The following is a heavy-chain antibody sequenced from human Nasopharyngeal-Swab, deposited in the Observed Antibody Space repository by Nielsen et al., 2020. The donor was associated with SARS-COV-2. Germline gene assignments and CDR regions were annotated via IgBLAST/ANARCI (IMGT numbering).Heavy chain of an antibody. V-gene: IGHV3-64*01. CDR1: GFTFSSYS. CDR2: ISPGGGGA. J-gene: IGHJ6*03. CDR3: ARATLPSGAYYMDV. D-gene: IGHD6-25*01. Sequence: GESLKISCAASGFTFSSYSMHWVRQAPGGELEYVAAISPGGGGAYYGRSVKGRFTISRDNSKNTVDLQMGTLSSEDMAVYYCARATLPSGAYYMDVWGKGTTVTVSS.